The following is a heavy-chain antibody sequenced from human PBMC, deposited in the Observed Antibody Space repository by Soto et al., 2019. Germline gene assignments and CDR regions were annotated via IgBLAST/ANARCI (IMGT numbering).Heavy chain of an antibody. D-gene: IGHD3-3*01. V-gene: IGHV4-4*07. Sequence: SETLSLTCTVSGGSISSYYWSWIRQPAGKGLEWIGRIYTSGSTNYNPSLKSRVTMSVDTSKNQFSLKLSSVTAADTAVYYCARDHKPLSFGVVMGGWFDPWGQGTLVIVSS. CDR1: GGSISSYY. CDR3: ARDHKPLSFGVVMGGWFDP. J-gene: IGHJ5*02. CDR2: IYTSGST.